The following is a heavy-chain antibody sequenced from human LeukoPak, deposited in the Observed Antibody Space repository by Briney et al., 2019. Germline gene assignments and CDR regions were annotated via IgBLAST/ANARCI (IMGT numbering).Heavy chain of an antibody. CDR1: GFTFSSYS. D-gene: IGHD6-13*01. Sequence: GGSLRLSCAASGFTFSSYSMNWVRRAPGKGLEWVSSISSSSSHIYYADSVKGRFTISRDNAKNSLYLQMNSLRAEDTAVYYCARDKGSSWSGGFDYWGQGTLVTVSS. CDR3: ARDKGSSWSGGFDY. CDR2: ISSSSSHI. V-gene: IGHV3-21*01. J-gene: IGHJ4*02.